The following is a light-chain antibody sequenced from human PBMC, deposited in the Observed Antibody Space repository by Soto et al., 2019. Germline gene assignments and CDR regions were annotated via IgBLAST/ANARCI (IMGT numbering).Light chain of an antibody. CDR3: QQYGNSPQT. CDR2: GAS. Sequence: EIVLTQSPGTLSLSPAERATLSCRASQSVNNNYLAWFQQKPGQAPRLLIYGASSRATGIPVRFSGSGSGTDFTLTISRLEPEDFAVYYCQQYGNSPQTFGQGTKVEIK. V-gene: IGKV3-20*01. CDR1: QSVNNNY. J-gene: IGKJ2*01.